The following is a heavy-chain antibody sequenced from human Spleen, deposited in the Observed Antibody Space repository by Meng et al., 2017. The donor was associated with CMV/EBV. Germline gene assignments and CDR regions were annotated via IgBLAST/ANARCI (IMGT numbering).Heavy chain of an antibody. D-gene: IGHD5-24*01. CDR2: ISDRALST. CDR3: ASDGVLVEIPTY. Sequence: GESLKISCAASGFTFSNYAMSWVRQAPGKGLEWVSAISDRALSTYYADSVKGRFTISRDNSKNTLYLQMNSLRAEDTAVYYCASDGVLVEIPTYWGQGMLVTVSS. CDR1: GFTFSNYA. V-gene: IGHV3-23*01. J-gene: IGHJ4*02.